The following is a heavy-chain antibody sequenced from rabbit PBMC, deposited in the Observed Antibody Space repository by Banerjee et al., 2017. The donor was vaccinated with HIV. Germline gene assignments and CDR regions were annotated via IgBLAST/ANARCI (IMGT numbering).Heavy chain of an antibody. J-gene: IGHJ4*01. V-gene: IGHV1S40*01. D-gene: IGHD4-1*01. CDR3: ARAYNTGWGGYFVL. Sequence: QSLEESGGDLVKLGASLTLTCTASGFDLSSYYYMCWVRQAPGKGLEWIACIWTGSGSTYYASWAKSRFTISKTSSTTVTLQMTSLTVADTATYFCARAYNTGWGGYFVLWGQGTLVTVS. CDR1: GFDLSSYYY. CDR2: IWTGSGST.